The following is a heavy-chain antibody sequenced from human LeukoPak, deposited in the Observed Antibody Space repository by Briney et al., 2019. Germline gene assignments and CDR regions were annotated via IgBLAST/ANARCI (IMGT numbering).Heavy chain of an antibody. Sequence: PSETLSLTCTVSGGSISSYYWSWIRQPPGKGLEWIGYIYYSGSTNYNPSLKSRVTISVDTSKNQFFLKLSSVTAADTAVYYCARDLTWGAFDIWGQGTMVTVSS. CDR1: GGSISSYY. D-gene: IGHD7-27*01. V-gene: IGHV4-59*01. CDR2: IYYSGST. CDR3: ARDLTWGAFDI. J-gene: IGHJ3*02.